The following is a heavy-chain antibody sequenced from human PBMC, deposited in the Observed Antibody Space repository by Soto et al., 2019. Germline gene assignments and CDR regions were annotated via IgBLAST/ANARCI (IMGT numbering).Heavy chain of an antibody. CDR2: IKQDGNEK. V-gene: IGHV3-7*01. CDR3: AREAYRGYSYPMY. J-gene: IGHJ4*02. D-gene: IGHD5-18*01. CDR1: GFTFSSFW. Sequence: PEGSLRLSCAASGFTFSSFWLTWVRQAPGRGLEWVANIKQDGNEKYYADSVKGRFTIYRDNAKNSLYLQMNSLRAEDTAVYFCAREAYRGYSYPMYWGQGTLVTVSS.